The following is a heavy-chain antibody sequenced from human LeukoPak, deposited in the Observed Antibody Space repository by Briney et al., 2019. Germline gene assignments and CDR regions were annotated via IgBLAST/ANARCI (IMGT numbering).Heavy chain of an antibody. Sequence: GGSLRLSCTTSGFTFGDYAMSWARQAPGKGLERVGFIRSKAYGGTTEYAASGKGRFTISRDDSKSIAYLQMNSLKTEDTAVYYCTRDQRTDYYYYYMDVWGKGTTVTVSS. V-gene: IGHV3-49*04. D-gene: IGHD1/OR15-1a*01. CDR2: IRSKAYGGTT. J-gene: IGHJ6*03. CDR1: GFTFGDYA. CDR3: TRDQRTDYYYYYMDV.